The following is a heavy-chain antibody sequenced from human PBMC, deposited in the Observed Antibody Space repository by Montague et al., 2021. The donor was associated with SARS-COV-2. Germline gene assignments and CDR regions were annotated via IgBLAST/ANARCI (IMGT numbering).Heavy chain of an antibody. V-gene: IGHV4-39*07. CDR2: INHSGST. D-gene: IGHD2-21*01. Sequence: SETLSLTCTVSGGSISSGGYYWSWIRQPPGKGLEWIGEINHSGSTNYNPSLKSRVTISVDTPKNQFSLKLSSVTAADTAVYYCAREVRGRFVVVIAIPYYYFDYWGQGTLVTVSS. CDR1: GGSISSGGYY. J-gene: IGHJ4*02. CDR3: AREVRGRFVVVIAIPYYYFDY.